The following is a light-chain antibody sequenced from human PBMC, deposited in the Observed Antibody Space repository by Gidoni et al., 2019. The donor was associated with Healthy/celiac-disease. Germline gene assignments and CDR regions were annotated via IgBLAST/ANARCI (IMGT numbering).Light chain of an antibody. CDR3: QSYDSSLSGSHVV. V-gene: IGLV1-40*01. CDR1: SSNTGAGYD. J-gene: IGLJ2*01. CDR2: GNS. Sequence: QSVLTQPPSVSGAPGQRVTISCHGSSSNTGAGYDVHWSQQLPGTAPKLLIYGNSNRPSGVPDRFSGSKSGTSASLAITGLQAEDEADYYCQSYDSSLSGSHVVFGGGTKLTVL.